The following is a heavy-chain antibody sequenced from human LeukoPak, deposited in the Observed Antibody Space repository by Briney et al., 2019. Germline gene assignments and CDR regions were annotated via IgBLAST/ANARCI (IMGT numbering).Heavy chain of an antibody. CDR3: ARRSQTAAGRGIDY. CDR1: GGSISSSSYY. Sequence: ASETLSLTCTVSGGSISSSSYYWAWIRQPPGKGLEWIGTMSNSGSTYYNPSLKSRVTISGDTSKNQFSLKLSSMTAADTAVFYCARRSQTAAGRGIDYWGQGTLVTVSS. V-gene: IGHV4-39*01. J-gene: IGHJ4*02. D-gene: IGHD6-13*01. CDR2: MSNSGST.